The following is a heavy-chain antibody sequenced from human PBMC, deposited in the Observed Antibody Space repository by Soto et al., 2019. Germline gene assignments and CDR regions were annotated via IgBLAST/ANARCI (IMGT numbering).Heavy chain of an antibody. Sequence: GASVKVSCKASGGTFSSYAISWVRQAPGQGLEWMGGIIPIFGTANYAQKFQGRVTITADKSTSTAYMELSSLRSEDTAVYYCARDEVLYYGMDVWGQGTTVTVSS. CDR1: GGTFSSYA. D-gene: IGHD1-1*01. CDR2: IIPIFGTA. V-gene: IGHV1-69*06. J-gene: IGHJ6*02. CDR3: ARDEVLYYGMDV.